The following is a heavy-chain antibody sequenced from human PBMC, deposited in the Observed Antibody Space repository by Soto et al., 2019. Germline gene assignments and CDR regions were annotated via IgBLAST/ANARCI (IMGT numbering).Heavy chain of an antibody. V-gene: IGHV4-39*01. CDR3: ARHGITGSYYDAFDI. D-gene: IGHD1-26*01. Sequence: SESLSLTSSFSGCPIRTSSCHWCWICQLPVKGLEWIASIKYCGTTFYNPSLKSLVTLSVDTSKNQFALKLSSVTAAETAVYYCARHGITGSYYDAFDIWGQGTMVT. CDR1: GCPIRTSSCH. CDR2: IKYCGTT. J-gene: IGHJ3*02.